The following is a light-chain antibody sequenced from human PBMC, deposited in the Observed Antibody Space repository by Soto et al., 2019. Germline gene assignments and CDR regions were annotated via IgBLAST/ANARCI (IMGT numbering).Light chain of an antibody. V-gene: IGLV2-14*01. CDR1: SSDVGTYNF. Sequence: QCALTQPASVSGSPGQSITISCTGTSSDVGTYNFVSWYRQHPVKAPILIIFDVSSRPSGISNRFSGSKSGNTASLTISGVQAEDEADYYCSSYANSDTVIFGGGTKLTVL. J-gene: IGLJ2*01. CDR2: DVS. CDR3: SSYANSDTVI.